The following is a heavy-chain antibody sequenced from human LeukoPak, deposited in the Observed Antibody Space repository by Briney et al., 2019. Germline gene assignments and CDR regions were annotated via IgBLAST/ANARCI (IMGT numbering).Heavy chain of an antibody. Sequence: PSETLSLTCTVSGGSISSYYWSWIRQPPGKGLEWIGYIYYSGSTNYNPSLKSRVTISVDTSKNQFSLKLSSVTAADTAVYYCARGGETYYDILTGYYSSDYFDYWGQGTLVTVSS. CDR1: GGSISSYY. D-gene: IGHD3-9*01. CDR2: IYYSGST. V-gene: IGHV4-59*01. J-gene: IGHJ4*02. CDR3: ARGGETYYDILTGYYSSDYFDY.